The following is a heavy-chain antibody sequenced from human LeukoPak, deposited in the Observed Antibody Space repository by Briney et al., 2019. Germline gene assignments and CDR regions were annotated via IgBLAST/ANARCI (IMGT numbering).Heavy chain of an antibody. CDR3: ARVRRGYCSGGSCYSDY. CDR2: INHSGST. V-gene: IGHV4-34*01. Sequence: KTSETLSLTCAVYGGSFSGYYWSWIRQPPGKGLEWIGEINHSGSTNYNPSLKSRVTISVDTSKNQFSLKLSSVTAADTAVYYCARVRRGYCSGGSCYSDYWGLGTLVTVSS. J-gene: IGHJ4*02. D-gene: IGHD2-15*01. CDR1: GGSFSGYY.